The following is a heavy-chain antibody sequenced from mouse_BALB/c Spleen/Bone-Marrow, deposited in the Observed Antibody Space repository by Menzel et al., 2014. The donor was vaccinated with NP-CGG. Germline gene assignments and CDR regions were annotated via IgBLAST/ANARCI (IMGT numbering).Heavy chain of an antibody. CDR2: ILPGSGST. J-gene: IGHJ2*01. V-gene: IGHV1-9*01. CDR1: GYTLSSYW. D-gene: IGHD2-1*01. CDR3: ARFYYGNPTGYFDY. Sequence: QVQLQQSRAELMKPGASMKISCKATGYTLSSYWIEWVKQRPGHGLEWIGEILPGSGSTNYNEQFKGKATFTADASSSTAYMELSSLTSEDSAVYYCARFYYGNPTGYFDYWGQGTTLTVSS.